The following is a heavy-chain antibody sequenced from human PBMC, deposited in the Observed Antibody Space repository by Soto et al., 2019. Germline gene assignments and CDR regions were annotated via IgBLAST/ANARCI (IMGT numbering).Heavy chain of an antibody. CDR2: SYYSGST. CDR1: GASISVHSYY. D-gene: IGHD3-10*01. Sequence: SESLSLTCTVSGASISVHSYYWTWIRQPPGKGLEWIGSSYYSGSTNYNPSLKSRVTISVDTSKNQFSLKLSSVTAADTAVYYCAIYGSGSSSYNWFDPWGQGTLVTVSS. V-gene: IGHV4-39*07. J-gene: IGHJ5*02. CDR3: AIYGSGSSSYNWFDP.